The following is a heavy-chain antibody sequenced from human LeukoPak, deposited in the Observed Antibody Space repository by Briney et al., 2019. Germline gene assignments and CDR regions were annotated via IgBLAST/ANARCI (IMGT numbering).Heavy chain of an antibody. D-gene: IGHD6-19*01. CDR3: ARESGIAVAGDYYYYMDV. CDR1: GGSISSSSYY. Sequence: SETLSLTCTVSGGSISSSSYYWGWIRQPPGKGLEWIGSIYYSGSTYYNPSLKSRVTISVDTSKNQFSLKLSSVTAADTAVYYCARESGIAVAGDYYYYMDVWGKGTTVTISS. V-gene: IGHV4-39*07. CDR2: IYYSGST. J-gene: IGHJ6*03.